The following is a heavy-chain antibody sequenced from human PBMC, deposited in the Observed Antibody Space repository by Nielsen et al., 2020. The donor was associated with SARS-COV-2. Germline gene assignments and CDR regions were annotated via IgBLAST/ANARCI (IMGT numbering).Heavy chain of an antibody. V-gene: IGHV4-59*13. J-gene: IGHJ4*02. CDR3: ARDDDNWGSLAY. CDR1: GGSITTYY. CDR2: IDYSGNT. D-gene: IGHD7-27*01. Sequence: SETLSLTCAVSGGSITTYYWHWIRQSPGKGLAWIGCIDYSGNTNYNPSLKSRVTISVDTSKNQFSLKLSSVTAADTAVYYCARDDDNWGSLAYWGQGTLVTVSS.